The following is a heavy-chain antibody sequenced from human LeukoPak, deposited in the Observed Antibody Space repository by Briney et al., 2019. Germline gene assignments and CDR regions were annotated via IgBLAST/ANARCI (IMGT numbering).Heavy chain of an antibody. Sequence: ASVKVSCKASGYTFTSYYMHWVRQAPGQGLEWMGIINPSGGSTSYAQKFQGRVTMTRDMSTSTVYMELSSLRSEDTAVYYCARGGLVFIAAAGTDYWGQGTLVTVSS. CDR3: ARGGLVFIAAAGTDY. D-gene: IGHD6-13*01. CDR1: GYTFTSYY. CDR2: INPSGGST. J-gene: IGHJ4*02. V-gene: IGHV1-46*01.